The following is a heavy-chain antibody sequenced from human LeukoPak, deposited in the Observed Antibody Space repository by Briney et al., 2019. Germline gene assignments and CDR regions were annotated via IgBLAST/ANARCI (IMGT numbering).Heavy chain of an antibody. Sequence: GASVKVSCKASGYTFTGYYMHWVRQAPGQGLEWMGWINPNSGGTNYAQKFQGRVTMTRDTSISTAHIELSRLRSDDTAVYYCARDSRYCSSTSCEGHDAFDIWGQGTMVTVSS. D-gene: IGHD2-2*01. CDR3: ARDSRYCSSTSCEGHDAFDI. V-gene: IGHV1-2*02. CDR1: GYTFTGYY. J-gene: IGHJ3*02. CDR2: INPNSGGT.